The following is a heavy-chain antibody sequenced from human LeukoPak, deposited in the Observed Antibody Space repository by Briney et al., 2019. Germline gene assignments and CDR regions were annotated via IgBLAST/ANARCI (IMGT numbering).Heavy chain of an antibody. J-gene: IGHJ4*02. CDR3: ARDLKPRGGYFDY. V-gene: IGHV4-61*08. D-gene: IGHD3-10*01. CDR1: GGPISSGDYY. Sequence: PSETLSLTCTVSGGPISSGDYYWSWIRQPPGKGLEWIGSIYYSGSTNYNPSLKSRVTISVDTSKNQFSLKLSSVTAADTAVYYCARDLKPRGGYFDYWGQGTLVTVSS. CDR2: IYYSGST.